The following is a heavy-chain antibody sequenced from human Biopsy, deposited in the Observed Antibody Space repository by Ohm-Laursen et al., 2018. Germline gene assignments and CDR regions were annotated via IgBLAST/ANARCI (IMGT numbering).Heavy chain of an antibody. CDR1: GFIVSSYD. CDR2: ISETSSHI. J-gene: IGHJ6*02. V-gene: IGHV3-21*01. Sequence: SLRLSCSASGFIVSSYDMNWVRQAPGKGLEWISYISETSSHIYDADSVRGRFTAARDIAKNSLYLQLNSLRVEDTAVYYCARDSSRRAREGGMDVWGQGTTVTVSS. CDR3: ARDSSRRAREGGMDV. D-gene: IGHD6-6*01.